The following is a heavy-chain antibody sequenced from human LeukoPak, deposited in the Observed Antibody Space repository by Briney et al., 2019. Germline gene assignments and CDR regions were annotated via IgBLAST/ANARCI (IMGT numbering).Heavy chain of an antibody. V-gene: IGHV3-33*01. CDR1: GFTFSSHG. CDR3: ARDLDSGSSSYYHYYAMDV. Sequence: PGGSLRPSCAASGFTFSSHGMHWVRQAPGKGLEWVAFIWSDGSNKQYAETVKGRFTISRDSSKNTLYLQMNSLRAEDTAVYYCARDLDSGSSSYYHYYAMDVWGQGTTVTVSS. J-gene: IGHJ6*02. CDR2: IWSDGSNK. D-gene: IGHD1-26*01.